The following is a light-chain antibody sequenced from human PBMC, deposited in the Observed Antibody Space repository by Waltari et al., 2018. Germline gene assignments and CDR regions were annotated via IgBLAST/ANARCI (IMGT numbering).Light chain of an antibody. CDR2: QDT. Sequence: SYELTQPPSVSVSPGQTASITCSGDKLGDRYTCWYQQKPGQSPVLVSYQDTKRPSGIPVRFSGSNSGNTATLTIRGTQAMDESDYYCQAWDSSTVVFGGGTKLTVL. CDR3: QAWDSSTVV. J-gene: IGLJ2*01. V-gene: IGLV3-1*01. CDR1: KLGDRY.